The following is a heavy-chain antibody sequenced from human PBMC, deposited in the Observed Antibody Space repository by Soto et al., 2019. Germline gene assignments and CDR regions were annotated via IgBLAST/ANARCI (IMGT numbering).Heavy chain of an antibody. CDR1: GFTFSLYD. D-gene: IGHD3-22*01. J-gene: IGHJ3*02. V-gene: IGHV3-30-3*01. Sequence: GGSLRLSCEASGFTFSLYDMHWVSQAPGKGLEWVALISFDGNVKYYADSVKGRFTISRDNSENSLFVQMNSLRPDDTAVYYCARQLARRFYDSTGQADASDMWGQGTMVTVSS. CDR2: ISFDGNVK. CDR3: ARQLARRFYDSTGQADASDM.